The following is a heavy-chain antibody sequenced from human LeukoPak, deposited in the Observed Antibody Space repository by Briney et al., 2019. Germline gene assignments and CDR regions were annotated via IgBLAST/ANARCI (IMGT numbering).Heavy chain of an antibody. CDR2: IYYSRST. CDR1: GGSISSYY. J-gene: IGHJ4*02. V-gene: IGHV4-59*08. Sequence: SETLSLTSTVSGGSISSYYWSWIRQPPGKGLEWIGYIYYSRSTNYNPSLKSRVTISVDTSKNQFSLKLSSVTAADTAVYYCARHESYYYGSGSFGYFDYWGQGTLVTVSS. D-gene: IGHD3-10*01. CDR3: ARHESYYYGSGSFGYFDY.